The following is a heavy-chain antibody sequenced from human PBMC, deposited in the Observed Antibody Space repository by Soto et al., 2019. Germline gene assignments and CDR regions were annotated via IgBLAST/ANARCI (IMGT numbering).Heavy chain of an antibody. CDR1: GFSVTTKGAG. D-gene: IGHD3-3*01. J-gene: IGHJ6*02. CDR3: VHSTGSYFNFWSGSYQERYFYTMDV. Sequence: QITLKESGPMVVKPTQTLTLTCTFSGFSVTTKGAGVGWIRQPPGEALEWLALLSWDDAKRYNPSLRSRLTITKDAAKDQVVLTMINMDPVDTATYYCVHSTGSYFNFWSGSYQERYFYTMDVWGQGTTVAVSS. CDR2: LSWDDAK. V-gene: IGHV2-5*02.